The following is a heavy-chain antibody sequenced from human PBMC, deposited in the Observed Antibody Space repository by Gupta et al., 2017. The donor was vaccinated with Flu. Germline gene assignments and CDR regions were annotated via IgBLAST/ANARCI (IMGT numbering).Heavy chain of an antibody. V-gene: IGHV4-59*01. J-gene: IGHJ6*02. CDR2: IYYSGST. CDR3: ARVFWSGYEDYYYGMDV. D-gene: IGHD3-3*01. Sequence: QVQLQESGPGLVKPSETLSLTCTVSGGSISSYYWSWIRQPPGKGLEWIGYIYYSGSTNYNPSLKSRVTISVDTSKNQFSLKLSSVTAADTAVYYCARVFWSGYEDYYYGMDVWGQGTTVTVSS. CDR1: GGSISSYY.